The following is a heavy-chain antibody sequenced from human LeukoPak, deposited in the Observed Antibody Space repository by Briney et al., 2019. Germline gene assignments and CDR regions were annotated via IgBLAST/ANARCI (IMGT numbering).Heavy chain of an antibody. CDR3: ARDKRDYDFWSGYPDAFDI. J-gene: IGHJ3*02. Sequence: SETLSLTCTVSGGSISSCYWSWIRQPPGKGLEWIGYIYYSGSTNYNPSLKSRVTISVDTSKNQFSLKLSSVTAADTAVYYCARDKRDYDFWSGYPDAFDIWGQGTMVTVSS. D-gene: IGHD3-3*01. CDR2: IYYSGST. V-gene: IGHV4-59*01. CDR1: GGSISSCY.